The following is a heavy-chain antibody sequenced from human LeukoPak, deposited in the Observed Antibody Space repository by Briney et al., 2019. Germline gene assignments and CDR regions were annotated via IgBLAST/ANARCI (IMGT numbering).Heavy chain of an antibody. V-gene: IGHV3-20*04. CDR2: INWNGDSI. D-gene: IGHD3-22*01. CDR3: ARDLPQIEY. CDR1: GFTFEDYD. J-gene: IGHJ4*02. Sequence: GGSLRLSCAASGFTFEDYDMSWVRQAPGKGPEWVSSINWNGDSIGYVDSVKGRFTISRDNAKDSLYLQMNNLRAEDTALYYCARDLPQIEYWGQGTLVTVSS.